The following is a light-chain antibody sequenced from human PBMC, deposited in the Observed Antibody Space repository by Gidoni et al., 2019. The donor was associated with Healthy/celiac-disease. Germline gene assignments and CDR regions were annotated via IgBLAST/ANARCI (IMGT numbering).Light chain of an antibody. CDR1: SSDVGDYNY. V-gene: IGLV2-14*01. CDR2: EVS. CDR3: SSYTSSSTLV. J-gene: IGLJ2*01. Sequence: HSALTQPASVSGSPGPSITISCAGTSSDVGDYNYVSCDQQHPGKAPKLMIYEVSNRPSGVSNRFSGSKSGSTASLTISGLQAEDEADYYCSSYTSSSTLVFGGGTRLTVL.